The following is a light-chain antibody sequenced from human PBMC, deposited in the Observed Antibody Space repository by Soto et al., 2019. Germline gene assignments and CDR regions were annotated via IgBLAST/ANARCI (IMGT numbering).Light chain of an antibody. CDR3: PQCVNWPPLP. CDR1: QSVSRY. J-gene: IGKJ5*01. Sequence: EIVLTQSPGTLSLSPGERATLSCRASQSVSRYLAWYQQKRGQPSRLIIYDASERAPGIPARFSGSGSGTAFTPPISSLQPGNFAVSCWPQCVNWPPLPFGQGTRLEIK. CDR2: DAS. V-gene: IGKV3-11*01.